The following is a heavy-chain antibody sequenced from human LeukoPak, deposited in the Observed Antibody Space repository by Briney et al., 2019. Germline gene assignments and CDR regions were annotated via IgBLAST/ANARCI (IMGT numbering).Heavy chain of an antibody. D-gene: IGHD5-12*01. V-gene: IGHV3-9*01. Sequence: PGGSLRLSCAASGFTFDDYAMHWVRQAPGKGLEWVSGISWNSGSIGYADSVKGRFTISRDNAKNSLYLQMDSLRAEDTAVYYCASAGSAGYWGQGTLVTVSS. CDR1: GFTFDDYA. CDR3: ASAGSAGY. CDR2: ISWNSGSI. J-gene: IGHJ4*02.